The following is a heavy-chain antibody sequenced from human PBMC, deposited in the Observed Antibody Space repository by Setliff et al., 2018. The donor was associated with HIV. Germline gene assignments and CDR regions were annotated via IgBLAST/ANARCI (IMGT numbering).Heavy chain of an antibody. J-gene: IGHJ3*02. CDR3: ARNDAFDI. V-gene: IGHV4-59*08. CDR1: GGSISSSY. CDR2: IYYRGST. Sequence: SETLSLTCTVSGGSISSSYWNWIRESPGKGLEWIGNIYYRGSTNYNPSLKSRVTISIDTSKNQFSLMLSSVTAADTAVYYCARNDAFDIWGQGTLVTVSS.